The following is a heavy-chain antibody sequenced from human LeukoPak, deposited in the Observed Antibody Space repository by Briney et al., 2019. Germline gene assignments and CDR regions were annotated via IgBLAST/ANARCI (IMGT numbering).Heavy chain of an antibody. D-gene: IGHD6-13*01. CDR2: ISGSGGST. J-gene: IGHJ4*02. CDR3: AKDTGGYSSSWSFDY. Sequence: PGGSLRLSCAASGFTFSSYAMSWVRQAPGKGLEWVSAISGSGGSTYYADSVKGRFTISRDNSKNTLYLQMNSLRAEDTAVYYCAKDTGGYSSSWSFDYWGQGTLVTVSS. V-gene: IGHV3-23*01. CDR1: GFTFSSYA.